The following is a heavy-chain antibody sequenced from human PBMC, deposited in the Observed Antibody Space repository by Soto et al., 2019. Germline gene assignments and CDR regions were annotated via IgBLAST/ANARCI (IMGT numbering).Heavy chain of an antibody. D-gene: IGHD4-17*01. V-gene: IGHV3-33*01. CDR2: IWYDGSNK. J-gene: IGHJ3*02. Sequence: QVQLVESGGGVVQPGRSLRLSCAASGSTFSSYGMHWVRQAPGKGLEWVAVIWYDGSNKYYADSVKGRFTISRDNSKNTLYLQMNSLRAEDTAVYYCARDGGDGDYEFAFDIWGQGTMVTVSS. CDR1: GSTFSSYG. CDR3: ARDGGDGDYEFAFDI.